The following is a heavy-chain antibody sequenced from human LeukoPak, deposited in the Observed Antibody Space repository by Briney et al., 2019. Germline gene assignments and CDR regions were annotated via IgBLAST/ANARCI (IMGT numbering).Heavy chain of an antibody. J-gene: IGHJ5*02. D-gene: IGHD2-2*01. Sequence: SETLSLSCTVSGGSISSYYWSWIRQPPGKGLEWIGYIYYSGSTNYNPSLKSRVTISVDTSKNQFSLKLSSVTAADTAVYYCARRKGYCSSTSCDYNWFDPWGQGILVTVSS. CDR1: GGSISSYY. CDR3: ARRKGYCSSTSCDYNWFDP. V-gene: IGHV4-59*01. CDR2: IYYSGST.